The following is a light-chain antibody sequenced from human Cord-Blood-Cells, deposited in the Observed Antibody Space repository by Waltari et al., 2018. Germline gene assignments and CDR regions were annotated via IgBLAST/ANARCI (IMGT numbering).Light chain of an antibody. J-gene: IGLJ3*02. CDR2: DVS. Sequence: QSALTHPASVSAPPVQSNTISCTGTSSDVGGYNYLSWYQQHPGKAPKRMSYDVSKRPSGVSNRFSGSKSGNTASLTISGLQAEDEADYYCSSYTSSSTWVFGGGTKLTVL. V-gene: IGLV2-14*01. CDR3: SSYTSSSTWV. CDR1: SSDVGGYNY.